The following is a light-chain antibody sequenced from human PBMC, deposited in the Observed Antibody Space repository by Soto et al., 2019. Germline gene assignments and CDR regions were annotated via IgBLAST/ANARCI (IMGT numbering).Light chain of an antibody. CDR3: QHYSNWPPT. Sequence: MTQSPSTLSASPGERATLSCRASQNVHSNIAWYQQKPGQAPSLLISYASTRATGIPARFSGSGSGTEFTLTISSLQSEDFGVYYCQHYSNWPPTFGPGTKVEIK. V-gene: IGKV3-15*01. CDR1: QNVHSN. J-gene: IGKJ3*01. CDR2: YAS.